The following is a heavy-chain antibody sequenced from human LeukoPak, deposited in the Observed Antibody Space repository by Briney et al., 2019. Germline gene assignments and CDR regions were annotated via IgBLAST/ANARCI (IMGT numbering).Heavy chain of an antibody. Sequence: GGSLRLSCAASGFTFSSYWMHWVRQAPGKGLVWVSRINSDGSSTSYADSVKGRFTISRDNAKNTLYLQMNSLRAEDTAVYYCTKGGYYVETAFDYWGQGTLVTVS. V-gene: IGHV3-74*01. J-gene: IGHJ4*02. CDR3: TKGGYYVETAFDY. CDR1: GFTFSSYW. CDR2: INSDGSST. D-gene: IGHD1-26*01.